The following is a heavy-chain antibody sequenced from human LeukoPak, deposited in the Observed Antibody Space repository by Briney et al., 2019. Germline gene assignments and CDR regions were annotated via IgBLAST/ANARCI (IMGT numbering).Heavy chain of an antibody. V-gene: IGHV4-59*01. CDR1: GGSISNYY. Sequence: SETLSLTCTVSGGSISNYYWSWIRQPPGKGLEYIGYIYYTGSTNYNPSLKSRVTISVDTSKNQFSLRLSSVTAADTAVYYCARDVSSAFDLWGQGTMVTVSS. J-gene: IGHJ3*01. CDR3: ARDVSSAFDL. CDR2: IYYTGST. D-gene: IGHD2/OR15-2a*01.